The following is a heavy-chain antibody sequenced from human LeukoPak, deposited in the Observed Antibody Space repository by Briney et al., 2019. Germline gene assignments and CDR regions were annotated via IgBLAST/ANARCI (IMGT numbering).Heavy chain of an antibody. J-gene: IGHJ3*02. CDR3: ARDRTTRPPTYAFEI. Sequence: GGSLRLSCAASGITFSSYGMSWVRQAPGKGLEWVSSISSSSSYIYYADSVKGRFTVSRDNAKNSLYLQMNSLRAEDTAVYYCARDRTTRPPTYAFEIWGQGTMVTVSS. D-gene: IGHD1/OR15-1a*01. V-gene: IGHV3-21*01. CDR1: GITFSSYG. CDR2: ISSSSSYI.